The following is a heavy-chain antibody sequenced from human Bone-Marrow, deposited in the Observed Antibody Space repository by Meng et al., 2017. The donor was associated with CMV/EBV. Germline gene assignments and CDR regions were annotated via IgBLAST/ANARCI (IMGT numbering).Heavy chain of an antibody. Sequence: GESLKISCAASGFTFSSFSMNWVRQAPGKGLEWVAVISYDGSNKYYADPVKGRFTISRDNSKNTLYLQMNSLRAEDTAVYYCARDFAHYCSSTSCTNDAFDIWGQGTMVTVSS. CDR2: ISYDGSNK. CDR3: ARDFAHYCSSTSCTNDAFDI. J-gene: IGHJ3*02. D-gene: IGHD2-2*01. CDR1: GFTFSSFS. V-gene: IGHV3-30-3*01.